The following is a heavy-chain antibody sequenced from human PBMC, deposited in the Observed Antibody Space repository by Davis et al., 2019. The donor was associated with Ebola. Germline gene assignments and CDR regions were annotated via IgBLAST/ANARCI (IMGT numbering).Heavy chain of an antibody. J-gene: IGHJ5*02. CDR1: GGTFSSYA. V-gene: IGHV1-69*04. CDR3: ARVGQAGNWFDP. CDR2: IIPIVGIA. Sequence: SVKVSCKASGGTFSSYAISWVRQAPGQGLEWMGRIIPIVGIANYAQKFQGRVTITADKSTSTAYMELSSLRSEDTAVYYCARVGQAGNWFDPWGQGTLVTVSS.